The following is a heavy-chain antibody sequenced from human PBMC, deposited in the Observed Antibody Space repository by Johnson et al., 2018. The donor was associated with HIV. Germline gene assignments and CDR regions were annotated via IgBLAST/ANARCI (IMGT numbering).Heavy chain of an antibody. CDR2: IKQDGTES. CDR1: GFMFRSFW. V-gene: IGHV3-7*03. CDR3: AREGGSYKDDAFDI. D-gene: IGHD1-26*01. J-gene: IGHJ3*02. Sequence: VQLVESGGGLVQPGGSLRLSCAASGFMFRSFWMTWVRQAPGMGLEWVANIKQDGTESYYVDSVKGRFTISRDNSKNSLYLQMNSLRAEDTALYYCAREGGSYKDDAFDIWGQGTVVIVSS.